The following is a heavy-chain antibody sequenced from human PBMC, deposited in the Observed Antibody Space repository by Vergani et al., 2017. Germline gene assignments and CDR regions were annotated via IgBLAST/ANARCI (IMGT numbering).Heavy chain of an antibody. D-gene: IGHD1-1*01. CDR1: EYSFGNYW. CDR3: ARNTTYTDS. J-gene: IGHJ4*02. V-gene: IGHV5-51*03. Sequence: EVELVQSGPEMRKPGESLKISCKGSEYSFGNYWIGWVRQMPGKGLEWMGIIYPADSDTRYSPSFQGQVTISADKSITTAFLQWDSVKASDTALYYCARNTTYTDSWGQGTLVTVSS. CDR2: IYPADSDT.